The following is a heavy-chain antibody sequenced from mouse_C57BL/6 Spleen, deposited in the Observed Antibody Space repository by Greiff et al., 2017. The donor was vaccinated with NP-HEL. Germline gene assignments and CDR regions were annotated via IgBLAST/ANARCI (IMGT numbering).Heavy chain of an antibody. J-gene: IGHJ3*01. D-gene: IGHD2-5*01. V-gene: IGHV1-50*01. CDR3: ARPAYSNYLFAY. CDR2: IDPSDSYT. Sequence: QVQLQQPGAELVKPGASVKLSCKASGYTFTSYWMQWVKQRPGQGLEWIGEIDPSDSYTNYNQKFKGKATLTVDTSSSTAYMQLSSRTSEDSAVYYCARPAYSNYLFAYWGQGTLVTVSA. CDR1: GYTFTSYW.